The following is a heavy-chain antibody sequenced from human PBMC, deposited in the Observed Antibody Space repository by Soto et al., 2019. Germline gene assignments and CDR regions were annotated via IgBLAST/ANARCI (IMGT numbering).Heavy chain of an antibody. V-gene: IGHV4-59*01. D-gene: IGHD3-9*01. Sequence: SETLSLTCTVSGGSISSYYWSWIRQPPGKGLEWIGYIYYSGSTNYNPSLKSRVTISVDTSKNQFSLKLSSVTAADTAVYYCARDLTTPYYYYGMDVWGQGTTVTVSS. CDR2: IYYSGST. CDR1: GGSISSYY. CDR3: ARDLTTPYYYYGMDV. J-gene: IGHJ6*02.